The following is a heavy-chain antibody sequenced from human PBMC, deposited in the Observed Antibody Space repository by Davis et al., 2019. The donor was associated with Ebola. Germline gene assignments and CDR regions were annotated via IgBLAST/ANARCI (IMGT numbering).Heavy chain of an antibody. V-gene: IGHV4-34*01. CDR3: ARWKLWGVPAATFDY. CDR2: INHSGST. J-gene: IGHJ4*02. CDR1: GGSFSGYY. Sequence: MPSETLSLTCAVSGGSFSGYYWNWIRQPPGKGLEWIGEINHSGSTNYNPSLKSRVSISIDTSKNQFSLKLSSVTAADTAVYYCARWKLWGVPAATFDYWGQGTLVTVSS. D-gene: IGHD2-2*01.